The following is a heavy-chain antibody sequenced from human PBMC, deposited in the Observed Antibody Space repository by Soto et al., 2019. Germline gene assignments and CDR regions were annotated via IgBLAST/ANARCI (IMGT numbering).Heavy chain of an antibody. J-gene: IGHJ4*02. D-gene: IGHD2-15*01. V-gene: IGHV3-48*02. CDR2: ISSSSSTI. CDR1: GFTFSSYS. CDR3: ARDLRCSGGSCYSGYYFDY. Sequence: EVQLVESGGGLVQPGGSLRLSCAASGFTFSSYSMNWVRQAPGKGLEWVSYISSSSSTIYYADSVKGRFTISRDNAKNSRYLQMNSLRDEDTAVYYCARDLRCSGGSCYSGYYFDYWGQGTLVTVSS.